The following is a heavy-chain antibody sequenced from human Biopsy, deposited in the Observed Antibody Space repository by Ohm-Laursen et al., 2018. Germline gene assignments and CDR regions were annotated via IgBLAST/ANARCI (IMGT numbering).Heavy chain of an antibody. J-gene: IGHJ4*02. CDR2: IGSDARST. V-gene: IGHV3-23*01. CDR3: SRAGPYYSDF. Sequence: SLSLSCTASGFTFSNYAMGWVRHAPGKGLECVSSIGSDARSTLYADSVQGRFTISRDNSKNTLYLQIDNLRAEDTALYYCSRAGPYYSDFWGQGTLVTVSS. CDR1: GFTFSNYA.